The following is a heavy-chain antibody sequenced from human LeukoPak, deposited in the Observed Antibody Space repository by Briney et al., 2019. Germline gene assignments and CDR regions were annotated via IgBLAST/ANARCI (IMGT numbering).Heavy chain of an antibody. V-gene: IGHV1-24*01. CDR3: ARGSVSDGDPYYFDY. Sequence: ASVKVSCKVSGYTLTELSMHWVRQAPGKGLEWMGGFDPEDGEIIYAQKFQGRVTMTTDTSTSTAYMELRSLRSDDTAVYYCARGSVSDGDPYYFDYWGQGTLVTVSS. CDR2: FDPEDGEI. D-gene: IGHD4-17*01. CDR1: GYTLTELS. J-gene: IGHJ4*02.